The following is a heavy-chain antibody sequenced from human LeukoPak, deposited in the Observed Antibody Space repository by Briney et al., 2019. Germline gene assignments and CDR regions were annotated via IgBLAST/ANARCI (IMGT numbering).Heavy chain of an antibody. CDR2: IIPIFGTA. V-gene: IGHV1-69*01. D-gene: IGHD1-7*01. CDR3: ARDTRGGTTSTNWFDP. CDR1: GGTFSSYA. J-gene: IGHJ5*02. Sequence: SVKVSCKASGGTFSSYAISWVRQAPGQGLEWMGGIIPIFGTANYAQKFQGRVTITADESTSTAYMELSSLRSEDTAVYYCARDTRGGTTSTNWFDPWGQGTLVTVSS.